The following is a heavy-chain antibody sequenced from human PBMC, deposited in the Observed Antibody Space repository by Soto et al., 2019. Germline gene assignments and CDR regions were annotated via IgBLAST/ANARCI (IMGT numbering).Heavy chain of an antibody. CDR1: GYTLTELS. CDR2: FDPEDGET. Sequence: QVQLVQSGAEVKKPGASVKVSCKVSGYTLTELSMHWVRQAPGKGLEWMGGFDPEDGETIYAQKFQGRVTMTEDTSTDTAYMELSSLRSEDTAVYYCATFPPPPDYYVSRREWYFDLWGRGTLVTVSS. D-gene: IGHD3-22*01. J-gene: IGHJ2*01. CDR3: ATFPPPPDYYVSRREWYFDL. V-gene: IGHV1-24*01.